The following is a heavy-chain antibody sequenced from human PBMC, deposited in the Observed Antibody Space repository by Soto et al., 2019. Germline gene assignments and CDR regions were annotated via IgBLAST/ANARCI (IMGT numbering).Heavy chain of an antibody. V-gene: IGHV3-33*01. CDR2: IWYDGSNK. Sequence: QVQLVESGGGVVQPGRSLRLSCAASGFTFSSYGMHWVRQAPGKGLEWVAVIWYDGSNKYYADSVKGRFTISRDNSKNTRYLQMNSLRAEDTAVYYCARESGSEGSTIFDYWGQGTLVTVSS. J-gene: IGHJ4*02. CDR3: ARESGSEGSTIFDY. CDR1: GFTFSSYG. D-gene: IGHD3-10*01.